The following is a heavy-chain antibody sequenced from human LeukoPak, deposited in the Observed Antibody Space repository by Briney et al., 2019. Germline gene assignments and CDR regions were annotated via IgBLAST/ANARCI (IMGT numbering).Heavy chain of an antibody. D-gene: IGHD1-26*01. V-gene: IGHV3-20*04. CDR3: ARDSGANVYTYSFQY. CDR2: INWNGGTK. Sequence: RPGGSLRLSCVASGFTFDDYGMSWVRHAPGEGLEWVSGINWNGGTKTYADSVKGRFTISRDNAKNSLYLQMNSLRVEDTAFYYCARDSGANVYTYSFQYWGRGTLVTVSS. CDR1: GFTFDDYG. J-gene: IGHJ4*02.